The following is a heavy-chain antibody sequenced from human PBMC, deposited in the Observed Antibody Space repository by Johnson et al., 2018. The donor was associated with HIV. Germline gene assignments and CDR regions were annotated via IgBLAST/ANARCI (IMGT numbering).Heavy chain of an antibody. J-gene: IGHJ3*02. Sequence: QMLLVESGGGLVQPGGSLRLSCAASGFTFSSYGMHWVRQAPGKGLEWVAFIRYDGSNKYYADSVKGRFTISRDNSKNSLYLQMNSLRAEDTAVYYCARDQDSSGYYYDAFDIWGQGTMVTVSS. CDR3: ARDQDSSGYYYDAFDI. D-gene: IGHD3-22*01. CDR1: GFTFSSYG. V-gene: IGHV3-30*02. CDR2: IRYDGSNK.